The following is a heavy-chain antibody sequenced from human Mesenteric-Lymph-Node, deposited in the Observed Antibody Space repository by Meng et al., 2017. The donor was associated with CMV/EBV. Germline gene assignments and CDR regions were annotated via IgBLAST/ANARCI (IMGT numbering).Heavy chain of an antibody. CDR2: IYMSGTT. CDR3: AASSGWYAAPEY. Sequence: DSGDSIENDIYLWSGSRQPDGTRVRWIRRIYMSGTTNYTHQLQSRVAISVDTSKNHFSLKLNSVNAADTAVYYCAASSGWYAAPEYWGQGTLVTVSS. J-gene: IGHJ4*02. CDR1: GDSIENDIYL. D-gene: IGHD6-19*01. V-gene: IGHV4-61*02.